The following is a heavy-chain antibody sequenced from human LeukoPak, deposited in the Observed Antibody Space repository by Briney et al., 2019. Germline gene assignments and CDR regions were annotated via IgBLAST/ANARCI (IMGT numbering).Heavy chain of an antibody. CDR3: AKNRESLGESNSQY. V-gene: IGHV3-23*01. Sequence: GGSLRLSCAASEFTFSSYAMSWVRQAPGKGLEWVSAISAGGGSTYYADSVNGRFAISRDSSKNTLYLQMSSLRAADTAVYYCAKNRESLGESNSQYWGQGTLVSVSS. CDR2: ISAGGGST. J-gene: IGHJ4*02. CDR1: EFTFSSYA. D-gene: IGHD3-16*01.